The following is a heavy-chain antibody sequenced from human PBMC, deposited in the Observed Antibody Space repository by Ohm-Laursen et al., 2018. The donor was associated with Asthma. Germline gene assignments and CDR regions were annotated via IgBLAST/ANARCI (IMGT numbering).Heavy chain of an antibody. CDR1: GFTFSSYG. CDR2: ISSDGNNK. J-gene: IGHJ4*02. CDR3: AKSFLGYCSGGSCYPLDY. V-gene: IGHV3-30*18. D-gene: IGHD2-15*01. Sequence: SLRLSCAASGFTFSSYGMHWVRQAPGKGLEGVAVISSDGNNKYYADSVKGRFTISRDNSKNTLYLQMNSLRAEDTAVYYCAKSFLGYCSGGSCYPLDYWGQGSLVSVSS.